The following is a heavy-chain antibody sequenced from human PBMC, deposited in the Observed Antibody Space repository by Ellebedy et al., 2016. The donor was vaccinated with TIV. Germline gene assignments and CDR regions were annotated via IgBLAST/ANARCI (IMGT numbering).Heavy chain of an antibody. CDR1: GGSLSTGTYY. CDR2: IYYSWNT. CDR3: ARDVGERLRPGYFDL. J-gene: IGHJ2*01. V-gene: IGHV4-61*03. D-gene: IGHD5-12*01. Sequence: SETLSLTXSVAGGSLSTGTYYWSWIRQTPGQGLEWIGSIYYSWNTNYNPSLKSRVTISVDTSRNHFSLRLTSMTAADTAVYFCARDVGERLRPGYFDLWGRGTLVTVSS.